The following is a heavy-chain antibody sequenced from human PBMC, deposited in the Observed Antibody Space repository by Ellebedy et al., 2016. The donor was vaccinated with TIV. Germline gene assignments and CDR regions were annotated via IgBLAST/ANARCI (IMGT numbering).Heavy chain of an antibody. CDR2: IAGLTSLI. J-gene: IGHJ5*02. CDR1: GFNLGAYS. Sequence: PGGSLRLSCAGSGFNLGAYSINWVRQAPGKGLEGLSYIAGLTSLIYYADSVKGRFNISRDNAKNSAFLQLNSLRVEDTAMYYCVRWGDYEGWDLWGQGTLVTVSS. CDR3: VRWGDYEGWDL. D-gene: IGHD4-17*01. V-gene: IGHV3-48*04.